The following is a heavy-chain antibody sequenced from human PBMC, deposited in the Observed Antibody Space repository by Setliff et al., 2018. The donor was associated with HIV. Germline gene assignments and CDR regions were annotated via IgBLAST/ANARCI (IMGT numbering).Heavy chain of an antibody. J-gene: IGHJ4*02. CDR3: TREEDYYYDSSGYPFDY. V-gene: IGHV3-49*04. D-gene: IGHD3-22*01. CDR1: GFTFGDYA. Sequence: GGSLRLSCTASGFTFGDYAMSWVRQAPGKGLEWVGFIRSKAYGGTTEYAASVKGRFTISRDDSKSIAYLQMNSMKTEDTAVYYCTREEDYYYDSSGYPFDYWGQGT. CDR2: IRSKAYGGTT.